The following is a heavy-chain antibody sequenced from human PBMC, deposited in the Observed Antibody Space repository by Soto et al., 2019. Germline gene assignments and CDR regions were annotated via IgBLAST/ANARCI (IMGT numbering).Heavy chain of an antibody. J-gene: IGHJ4*02. D-gene: IGHD5-12*01. V-gene: IGHV4-31*03. Sequence: SETLSLTCTVSGGSISSGGYYWSWIRQHPGKGLEWIGYIYYSGSTYYNPSLKSRVTISVDTSKNQFSLKLSSVTAADTAVYYCARAVEMATIRPFDFWGQGTLVTVSS. CDR2: IYYSGST. CDR1: GGSISSGGYY. CDR3: ARAVEMATIRPFDF.